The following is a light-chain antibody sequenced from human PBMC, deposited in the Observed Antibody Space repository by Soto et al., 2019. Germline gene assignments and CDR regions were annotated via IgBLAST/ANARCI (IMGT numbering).Light chain of an antibody. CDR1: QSVSSN. J-gene: IGKJ2*01. Sequence: EIVMTQSPATLSVSPGERATLSCRASQSVSSNLAWYQQKPGQAPRLLIYGASTRATGIPARFSGSGSGTAFTLTISSLQSEDFAVYYCQQYNNWPPDTFGQGTKLETK. V-gene: IGKV3-15*01. CDR2: GAS. CDR3: QQYNNWPPDT.